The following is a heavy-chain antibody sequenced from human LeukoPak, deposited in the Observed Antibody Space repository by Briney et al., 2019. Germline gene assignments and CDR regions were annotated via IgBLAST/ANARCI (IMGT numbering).Heavy chain of an antibody. CDR3: AREVEGEVNWFDP. CDR1: GDSISSGDYY. Sequence: PSETLSLTCTVSGDSISSGDYYWSWIRQPAGKGLEWIGRISSSGSTNYNPSLKSRVTISVDTSKNQFSLKLSSVTAADTAVYYCAREVEGEVNWFDPWDQGTLVTVSS. D-gene: IGHD1-26*01. V-gene: IGHV4-61*02. CDR2: ISSSGST. J-gene: IGHJ5*02.